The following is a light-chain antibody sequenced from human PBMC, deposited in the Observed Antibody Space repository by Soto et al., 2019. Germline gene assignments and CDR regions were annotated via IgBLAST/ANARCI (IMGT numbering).Light chain of an antibody. J-gene: IGLJ1*01. CDR1: SSDVGGYNY. CDR3: CSYAGSFYV. V-gene: IGLV2-11*01. CDR2: DVT. Sequence: QSVLTQPRSVSGSPGQSVTISCTGTSSDVGGYNYVSWYQQQPGKAPKLVIYDVTRRPSGVPDRFSGSKSGNTASLTISGLQAEDEADYYCCSYAGSFYVFGTGTKVTVL.